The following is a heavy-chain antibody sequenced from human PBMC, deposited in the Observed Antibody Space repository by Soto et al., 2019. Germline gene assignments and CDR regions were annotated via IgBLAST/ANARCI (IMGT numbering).Heavy chain of an antibody. D-gene: IGHD6-13*01. J-gene: IGHJ4*02. CDR3: ARYSRQLAPSDYFDY. CDR1: GGSFSGYY. Sequence: PSETLSLTCAVYGGSFSGYYWSWIRQPPGKGLEWIGEINHSGSTNYNPSLKSRVTISVDTSKNQFSLKLSSVPAADTAVYYCARYSRQLAPSDYFDYWGQGTLVTVSS. V-gene: IGHV4-34*01. CDR2: INHSGST.